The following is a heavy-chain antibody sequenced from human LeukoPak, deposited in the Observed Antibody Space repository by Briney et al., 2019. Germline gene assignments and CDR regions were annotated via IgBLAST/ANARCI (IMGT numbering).Heavy chain of an antibody. J-gene: IGHJ5*02. Sequence: GGSLRLSCAAPGFTFSSYAMSWVRQAPGKGLEWVSTISGSGLSTYYADSVKGRFTISRDNSNNTLYLQMNSLRVEDTAVYYCAKSRVAVAAPRNWFDPWGQGTLVTVSS. CDR3: AKSRVAVAAPRNWFDP. CDR1: GFTFSSYA. CDR2: ISGSGLST. V-gene: IGHV3-23*01. D-gene: IGHD6-19*01.